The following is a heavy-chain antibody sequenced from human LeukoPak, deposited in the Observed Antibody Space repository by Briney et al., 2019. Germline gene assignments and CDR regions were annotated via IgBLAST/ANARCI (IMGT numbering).Heavy chain of an antibody. Sequence: GESLKISCKGSGYSFTSYWIGWVRQMPGKGLEWMGIIYPGDSNTRYSPSFQGQVTISADKSISTAYLQWSSLKASDTAMYYCARTYYYDSSGSSDDVFDIWGQGTMVTVSS. D-gene: IGHD3-22*01. CDR1: GYSFTSYW. CDR2: IYPGDSNT. J-gene: IGHJ3*02. CDR3: ARTYYYDSSGSSDDVFDI. V-gene: IGHV5-51*01.